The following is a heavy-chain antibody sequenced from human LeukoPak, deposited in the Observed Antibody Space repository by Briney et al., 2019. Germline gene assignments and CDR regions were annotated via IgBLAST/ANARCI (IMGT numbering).Heavy chain of an antibody. CDR3: APLPAAMSGRDV. Sequence: PGGSLRLSCAASGFTFSSYAMSWVRQAPGQGLEWVSAISGSGASTYYADSVKGRFTISRDNSKNTMYLQMNSLRAEETAVYYCAPLPAAMSGRDVWGQGTTVTVSS. J-gene: IGHJ6*02. CDR1: GFTFSSYA. V-gene: IGHV3-23*01. D-gene: IGHD2-2*01. CDR2: ISGSGAST.